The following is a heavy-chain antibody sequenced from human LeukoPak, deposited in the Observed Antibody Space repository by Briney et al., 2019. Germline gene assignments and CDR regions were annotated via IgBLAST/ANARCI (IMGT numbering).Heavy chain of an antibody. CDR3: ARDLEGGYSYGYSYSY. V-gene: IGHV3-21*01. J-gene: IGHJ4*02. CDR1: RFTFSSYS. D-gene: IGHD5-18*01. CDR2: ISSSSSYI. Sequence: GGSLRLSCAASRFTFSSYSMNWVRQAPGKGLEWVSSISSSSSYIYYADSVKGRFTISRDNAKNSLYLQMNSLRAEDTAVYYCARDLEGGYSYGYSYSYWGQGTLVTVSS.